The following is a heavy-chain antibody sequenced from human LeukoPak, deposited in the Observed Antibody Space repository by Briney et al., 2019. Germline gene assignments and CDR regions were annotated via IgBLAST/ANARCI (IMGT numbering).Heavy chain of an antibody. D-gene: IGHD3-22*01. V-gene: IGHV3-11*01. CDR2: ISSSGSTI. CDR1: GFTFSDYY. J-gene: IGHJ4*02. Sequence: GGSLRLSCAASGFTFSDYYMSWIRQAPGKGLEWVSYISSSGSTIYYADSVKGRFTISRDNAKNSLFLQMSSLRAEDTAVYYCARDLYYDSSGYYYYWGQGTLVTVSS. CDR3: ARDLYYDSSGYYYY.